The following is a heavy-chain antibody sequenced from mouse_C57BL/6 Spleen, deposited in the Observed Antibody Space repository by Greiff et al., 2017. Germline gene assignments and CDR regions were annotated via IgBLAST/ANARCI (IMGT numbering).Heavy chain of an antibody. CDR3: TGPPIYYGSSPWFAY. Sequence: EVKLEESGGGLVQPGGSMKLSCVASGFTFSNYWMNWVRQSPEKGLEWVAQIRLKSDNYATHYAESVKGRFTISRDDSKSSVYLQMNNLRAEDTGIYYCTGPPIYYGSSPWFAYWGQGTLVTVSA. CDR2: IRLKSDNYAT. CDR1: GFTFSNYW. D-gene: IGHD1-1*01. V-gene: IGHV6-3*01. J-gene: IGHJ3*01.